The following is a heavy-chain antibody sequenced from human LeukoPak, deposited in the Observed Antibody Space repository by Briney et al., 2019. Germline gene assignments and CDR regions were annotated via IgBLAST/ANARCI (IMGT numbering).Heavy chain of an antibody. CDR2: ISSSSSNI. D-gene: IGHD3-22*01. CDR3: AIDYYDSSGYYSR. CDR1: GFTFSSYS. Sequence: PGGSLRLSCAASGFTFSSYSMNWVRQAPGKGLEWVSYISSSSSNIYYADSVKGRFTISRDNAKNSLYLQMNSLRDEDTAVYCCAIDYYDSSGYYSRWGQGTLVSVSS. J-gene: IGHJ4*02. V-gene: IGHV3-48*02.